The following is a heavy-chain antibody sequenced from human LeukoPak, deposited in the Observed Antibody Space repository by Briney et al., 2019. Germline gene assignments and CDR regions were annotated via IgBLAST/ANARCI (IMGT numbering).Heavy chain of an antibody. Sequence: AGGSLRLSCAASGFTFSNAWMSWVRQAPGKGLEWVSAISGSGGSTYYADSVKGRFTISRDNTKNSLYLQMDSVRVEDTAVYYCAGGSGWTTTYWGQGTLVTVSS. CDR1: GFTFSNAW. V-gene: IGHV3-23*01. CDR2: ISGSGGST. D-gene: IGHD3-22*01. J-gene: IGHJ4*02. CDR3: AGGSGWTTTY.